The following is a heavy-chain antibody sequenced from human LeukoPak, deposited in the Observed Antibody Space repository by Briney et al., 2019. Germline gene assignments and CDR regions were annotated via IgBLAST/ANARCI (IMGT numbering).Heavy chain of an antibody. D-gene: IGHD3-22*01. CDR3: AKQGGTYYDSSGYYY. V-gene: IGHV3-23*01. CDR2: ISRSGGRT. Sequence: GGSLRLSCTASGFTFTSQGMSWVRQAPGKGLEWVSTISRSGGRTYDADSVKGRFTISRDNSKNTLYLQMNSLRAEDTAVYYCAKQGGTYYDSSGYYYWGQGTLVTVSS. J-gene: IGHJ4*02. CDR1: GFTFTSQG.